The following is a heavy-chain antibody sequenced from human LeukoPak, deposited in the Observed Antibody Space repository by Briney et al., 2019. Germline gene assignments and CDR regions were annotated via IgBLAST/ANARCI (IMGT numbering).Heavy chain of an antibody. V-gene: IGHV3-23*01. J-gene: IGHJ4*02. D-gene: IGHD2-21*01. CDR3: AKLVNY. CDR2: IRASDGRT. CDR1: GFTFSSSS. Sequence: PGGSLRLSCVASGFTFSSSSMSWVRQAPGKGLECVSSIRASDGRTYYGDSVEGRFTISRDNSKNTLYLQMNSLRAENTAVYYCAKLVNYWGQGLLVTVSS.